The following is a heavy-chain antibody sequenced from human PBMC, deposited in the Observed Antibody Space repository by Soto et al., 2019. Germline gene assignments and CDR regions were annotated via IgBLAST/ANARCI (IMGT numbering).Heavy chain of an antibody. CDR3: ARDPSLVVVEGATASHI. Sequence: ASVKVSCKASGYTFTSYGISWVRQAPGQGLEWMGWISAYSGNTNYAQKFQGRLTVTTDTSSSTAYLELRSLRSDDTAVYYCARDPSLVVVEGATASHIWGQGTMVTVSS. CDR2: ISAYSGNT. J-gene: IGHJ3*02. V-gene: IGHV1-18*01. D-gene: IGHD2-15*01. CDR1: GYTFTSYG.